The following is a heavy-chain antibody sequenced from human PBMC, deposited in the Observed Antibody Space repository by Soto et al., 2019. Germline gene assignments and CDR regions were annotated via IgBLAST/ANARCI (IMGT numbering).Heavy chain of an antibody. CDR3: ARVSYGDYSYYFDY. V-gene: IGHV3-11*06. CDR1: GFTFSDYY. Sequence: VQLVESGGGLVKPGGSLRLSCAASGFTFSDYYMSWIRQAPGKGLEWVSYISSSSSYTNYADSVKGRFTISRDNAKNSLYLQMNSLRAEDTAVYYCARVSYGDYSYYFDYWGQGTLVTVSS. CDR2: ISSSSSYT. D-gene: IGHD4-17*01. J-gene: IGHJ4*02.